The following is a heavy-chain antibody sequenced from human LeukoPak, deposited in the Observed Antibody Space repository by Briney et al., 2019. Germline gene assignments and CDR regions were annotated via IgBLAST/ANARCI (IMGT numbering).Heavy chain of an antibody. CDR1: GFTFSSYG. Sequence: GRSLRLSCAASGFTFSSYGMHWVRQAPGKGLEWVAVICYDGSNKNFADSVKGRFTISRDNSKNTLYLQMNRLRAEDTAVYYCARAGSYYDSSGYRRDDAFDIWGRGIMVTVSS. CDR2: ICYDGSNK. V-gene: IGHV3-33*08. CDR3: ARAGSYYDSSGYRRDDAFDI. J-gene: IGHJ3*02. D-gene: IGHD3-22*01.